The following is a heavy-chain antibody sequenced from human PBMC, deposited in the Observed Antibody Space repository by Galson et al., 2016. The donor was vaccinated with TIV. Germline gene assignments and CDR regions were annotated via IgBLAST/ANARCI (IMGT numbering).Heavy chain of an antibody. J-gene: IGHJ5*02. V-gene: IGHV5-10-1*01. CDR1: GYRFTSYW. CDR2: IDPSDSYT. Sequence: QSGAEVKKVGESLRISCKGSGYRFTSYWITWVRQMPGEGLEWMGRIDPSDSYTNYSPSFEGQLTISADKSISAAFLHWNSLRASDTAIYYCARGVRPGSGLVDPWGQVTLVTVSS. D-gene: IGHD3-10*01. CDR3: ARGVRPGSGLVDP.